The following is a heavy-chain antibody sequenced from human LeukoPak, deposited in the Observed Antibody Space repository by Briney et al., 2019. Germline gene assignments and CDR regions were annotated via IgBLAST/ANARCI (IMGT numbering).Heavy chain of an antibody. CDR2: INPNSGGT. CDR1: GYTFTGYY. CDR3: ARLYSYGYEGSDY. Sequence: ASVTVSCKASGYTFTGYYMHWVRQAPGQGLEWMGWINPNSGGTNYAQKFQGRVTMTRDTSISTAYMELSRLRSDDTAVYYCARLYSYGYEGSDYWGQGTLVTVSS. J-gene: IGHJ4*02. V-gene: IGHV1-2*02. D-gene: IGHD5-18*01.